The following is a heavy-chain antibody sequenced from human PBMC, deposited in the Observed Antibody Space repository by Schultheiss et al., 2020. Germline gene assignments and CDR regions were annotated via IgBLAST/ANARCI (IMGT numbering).Heavy chain of an antibody. D-gene: IGHD6-19*01. CDR2: MNPNSGNT. V-gene: IGHV1-8*01. Sequence: ASVKGSCKASGYTFTSYDIHWVRQATGQGLEWMGWMNPNSGNTGYAQKFQGRVTMTRNTSISTAYMELSSLRSEDTAVYYCARVHWAVAGTDGAFDIWGQGTMVTVSS. J-gene: IGHJ3*02. CDR1: GYTFTSYD. CDR3: ARVHWAVAGTDGAFDI.